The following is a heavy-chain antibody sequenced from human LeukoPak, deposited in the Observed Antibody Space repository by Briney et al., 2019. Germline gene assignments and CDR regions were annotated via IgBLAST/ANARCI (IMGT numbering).Heavy chain of an antibody. CDR1: GYTFTSYG. CDR2: ISAYNGNT. D-gene: IGHD6-19*01. Sequence: ASVKVSCKASGYTFTSYGISWVRQAPGQGLEWMGWISAYNGNTNYAQKLQGRVTMTTDTSTSTAYRELRSLRSDDTAVYYCARDDVAVAKFDYWGQGTLVTVSS. J-gene: IGHJ4*02. V-gene: IGHV1-18*01. CDR3: ARDDVAVAKFDY.